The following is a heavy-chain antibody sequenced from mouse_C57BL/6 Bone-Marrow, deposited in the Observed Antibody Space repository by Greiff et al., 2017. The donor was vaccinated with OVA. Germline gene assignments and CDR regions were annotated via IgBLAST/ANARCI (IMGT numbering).Heavy chain of an antibody. CDR3: ARPTSVPYWYFDD. V-gene: IGHV1-39*01. CDR1: GYSFTDYN. D-gene: IGHD1-1*01. J-gene: IGHJ1*03. CDR2: INPNYGTT. Sequence: VQLKESGPELVKPGASVKISCKASGYSFTDYNMNWVKQSNGKSLEWVGVINPNYGTTSYNQTFKGKATLTVDQSSSTVYMQLNSLTSEDTAVYYCARPTSVPYWYFDDWGTGTTVTVSS.